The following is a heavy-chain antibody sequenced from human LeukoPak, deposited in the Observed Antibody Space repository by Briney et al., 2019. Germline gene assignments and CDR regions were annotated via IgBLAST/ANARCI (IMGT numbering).Heavy chain of an antibody. J-gene: IGHJ1*01. CDR2: ISGSGGST. CDR1: GFTFSSYA. Sequence: PGRSLRLSCAASGFTFSSYAMSWVRQAPGKGLEWVSAISGSGGSTYYADSVKGRFTISRDNSKNTLYLQMNSLRAEDTAVYYCANKAYCGGDCYSGHFQHWGQGTLVTVSS. D-gene: IGHD2-21*02. V-gene: IGHV3-23*01. CDR3: ANKAYCGGDCYSGHFQH.